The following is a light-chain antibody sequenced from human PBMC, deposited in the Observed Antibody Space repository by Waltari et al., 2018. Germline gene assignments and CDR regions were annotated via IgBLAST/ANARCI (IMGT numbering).Light chain of an antibody. J-gene: IGLJ2*01. CDR3: CSHAGSYVI. Sequence: QSALTQPRSVSGSPGQSVTISCTGTSSDVGGYKSVSWYQQHPGKAPKLMIYDVSERPAGVPDRSSGSKSGNTASLTISGLQAEDEADYYCCSHAGSYVIFGGGTKLTVL. V-gene: IGLV2-11*01. CDR1: SSDVGGYKS. CDR2: DVS.